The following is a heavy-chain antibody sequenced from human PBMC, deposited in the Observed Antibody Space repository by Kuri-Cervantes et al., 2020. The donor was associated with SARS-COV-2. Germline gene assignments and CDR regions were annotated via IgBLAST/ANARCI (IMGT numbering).Heavy chain of an antibody. D-gene: IGHD3-16*01. Sequence: ESLKISCAVYGGSFSGYYWSWIRQPPGKGLEWIGEINHSGSTNYNPSLKSRVTISVDTSKNQFSLKLSSATAADTAVYYCARQSMLSRSHEYWGQGTLVTVSS. J-gene: IGHJ4*02. CDR3: ARQSMLSRSHEY. V-gene: IGHV4-34*01. CDR1: GGSFSGYY. CDR2: INHSGST.